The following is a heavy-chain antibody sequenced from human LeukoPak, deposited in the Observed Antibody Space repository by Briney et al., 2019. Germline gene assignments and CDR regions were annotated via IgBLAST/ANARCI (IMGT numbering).Heavy chain of an antibody. CDR2: INDSGRT. CDR3: ARRWNYGRNYYIDV. Sequence: SETLSLTCAVYGGSFSNYYWSRIRQPPGKGLEWIGEINDSGRTNYNPSLMSRVTVSVDTSKNQFSLRLTSVTATDTAVYYCARRWNYGRNYYIDVWDKGATVSVSS. J-gene: IGHJ6*03. CDR1: GGSFSNYY. V-gene: IGHV4-34*01. D-gene: IGHD1-7*01.